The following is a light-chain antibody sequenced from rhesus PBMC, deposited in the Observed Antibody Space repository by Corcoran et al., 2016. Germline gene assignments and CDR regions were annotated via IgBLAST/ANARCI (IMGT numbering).Light chain of an antibody. CDR3: QQYDDLPWT. Sequence: DIQMTQSPSSLSASVGDTVTITCRASQGISSYLAWYQQKQGKAPKVLISKSSNLQSGVPSRFSGSGSGTDFTLTISILQPEDFATYYCQQYDDLPWTFGQGTKVEIK. J-gene: IGKJ1*01. CDR2: KSS. CDR1: QGISSY. V-gene: IGKV1-25*01.